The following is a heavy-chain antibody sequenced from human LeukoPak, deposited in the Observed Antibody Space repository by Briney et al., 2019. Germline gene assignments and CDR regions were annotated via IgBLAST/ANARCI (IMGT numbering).Heavy chain of an antibody. Sequence: SETLSLTCTVSGGSISSYYWSWIRQPAGKGLEWIGRIYTSGSTNYNPSLKSRVTMSVDTSKNQFSLKLSSVTAADTAVYYCARGFCSGGTCGFDYWGQGTLVSVSS. CDR1: GGSISSYY. V-gene: IGHV4-4*07. J-gene: IGHJ4*02. CDR2: IYTSGST. D-gene: IGHD2-15*01. CDR3: ARGFCSGGTCGFDY.